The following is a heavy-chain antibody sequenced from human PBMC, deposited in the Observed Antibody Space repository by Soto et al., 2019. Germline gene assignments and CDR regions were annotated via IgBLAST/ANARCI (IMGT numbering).Heavy chain of an antibody. Sequence: PGGSLRLSGVASVLTFGDHGMHWVRQLPGRGLEWVSGISWDSDKTGYGDSVKGRFTISRDNAKNSLYLQMNSLRPDDTAMYYCGRHPHGDYDVMDVWGQGTTVTVSS. V-gene: IGHV3-9*01. CDR2: ISWDSDKT. D-gene: IGHD4-17*01. CDR1: VLTFGDHG. J-gene: IGHJ6*02. CDR3: GRHPHGDYDVMDV.